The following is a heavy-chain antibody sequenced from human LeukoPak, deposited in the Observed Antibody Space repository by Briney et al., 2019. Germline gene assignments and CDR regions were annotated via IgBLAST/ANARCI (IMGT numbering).Heavy chain of an antibody. J-gene: IGHJ4*02. D-gene: IGHD6-19*01. CDR2: INHSGST. CDR3: AGEGMWLAY. Sequence: SETLSLTCAVYGGSFSGYYWSWIRQPPGKGLEWIGEINHSGSTNYNPSLKSRVTISVDTSKNQFSLKLSSVTAADTAVYYCAGEGMWLAYWGQGTLVTVSS. V-gene: IGHV4-34*01. CDR1: GGSFSGYY.